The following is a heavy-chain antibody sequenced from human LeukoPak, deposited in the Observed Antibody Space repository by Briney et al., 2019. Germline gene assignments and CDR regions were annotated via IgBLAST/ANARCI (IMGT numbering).Heavy chain of an antibody. CDR3: ARDFYYYDSSDTGDFDY. D-gene: IGHD3-22*01. Sequence: SETLSLTCAVYGGSFSGYYWSWIRQPPGKGLEWIGSIYYSGSTYYNPSLKSRVTISVDTSKNQFSLKLSSVTAADTAVYYCARDFYYYDSSDTGDFDYWGQGTLVTVSS. J-gene: IGHJ4*02. CDR2: IYYSGST. V-gene: IGHV4-34*01. CDR1: GGSFSGYY.